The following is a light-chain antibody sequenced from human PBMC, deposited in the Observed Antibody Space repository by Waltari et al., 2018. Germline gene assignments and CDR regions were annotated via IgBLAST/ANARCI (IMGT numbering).Light chain of an antibody. CDR1: QSANNY. Sequence: EIVLTQSPATLSLSPGERATLSCRASQSANNYLAWYQQKPGQAPRLLIYDASNRATGIPARFGGSGSGTDFTLTISSLEPEDFAVYYCQQATWTFGQGTKVEIK. V-gene: IGKV3-11*01. CDR2: DAS. CDR3: QQATWT. J-gene: IGKJ1*01.